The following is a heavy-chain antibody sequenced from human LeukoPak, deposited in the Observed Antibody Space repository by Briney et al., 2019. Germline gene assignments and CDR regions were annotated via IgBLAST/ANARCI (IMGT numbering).Heavy chain of an antibody. Sequence: PSETLSLTCTVSGGSISSSSYYWGCIRQPPGKGLEWIGSIYYSGSTYYNPSLKSRVTISVDTSKNQFSLKLSSVTAADTAVYYCARGEQEHWYFDLWGRGTLVTVSS. CDR1: GGSISSSSYY. V-gene: IGHV4-39*07. J-gene: IGHJ2*01. D-gene: IGHD1-1*01. CDR2: IYYSGST. CDR3: ARGEQEHWYFDL.